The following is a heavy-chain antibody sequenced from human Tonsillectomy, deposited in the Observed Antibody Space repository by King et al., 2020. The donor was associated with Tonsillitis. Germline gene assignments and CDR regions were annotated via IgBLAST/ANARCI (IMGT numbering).Heavy chain of an antibody. V-gene: IGHV3-48*01. Sequence: VQLVESGGGLVQPGGSLRLSCAASGFTFSSYSMNWVRQAPGKGLEWVSYINSRTTTIYYADSVKGRFTIPRDNAKKSLYLQMNSLRAEDTAVYYCARNPNYYDSSGCVDYWGQGTLVTVSS. CDR1: GFTFSSYS. CDR3: ARNPNYYDSSGCVDY. D-gene: IGHD3-22*01. J-gene: IGHJ4*02. CDR2: INSRTTTI.